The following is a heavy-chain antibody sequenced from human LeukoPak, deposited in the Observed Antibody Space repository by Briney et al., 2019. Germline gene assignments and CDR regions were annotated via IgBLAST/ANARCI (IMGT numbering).Heavy chain of an antibody. Sequence: SQTLSLTCTVSGGSISSGDYYWSWIRQPPGKGLEWIGYIYYSGSTYYNPSLKSRVTISVDTSKNQFSLKLSSVTAADTAVYYCARDLRIPMVRGKSPREDYWGQGTLVTVSS. CDR2: IYYSGST. J-gene: IGHJ4*02. V-gene: IGHV4-30-4*01. CDR1: GGSISSGDYY. D-gene: IGHD3-10*01. CDR3: ARDLRIPMVRGKSPREDY.